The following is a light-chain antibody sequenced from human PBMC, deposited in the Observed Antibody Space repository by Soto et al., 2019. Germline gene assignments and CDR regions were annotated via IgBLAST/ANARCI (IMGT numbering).Light chain of an antibody. J-gene: IGKJ4*01. Sequence: EIVLTQSPGTLSLSPGERATLSCRASQSVSSSFLAWYQQKPGQAPRLLIYGASSRATGIPHMFSGSGSGTDFTLTISRLEPEDVAVYYCQQYGSSPLTFGGGTKVEIK. CDR1: QSVSSSF. CDR2: GAS. V-gene: IGKV3-20*01. CDR3: QQYGSSPLT.